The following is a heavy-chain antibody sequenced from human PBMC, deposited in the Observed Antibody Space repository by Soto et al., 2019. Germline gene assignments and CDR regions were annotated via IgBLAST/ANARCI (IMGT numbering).Heavy chain of an antibody. V-gene: IGHV3-23*01. CDR3: AKDRCSSGVCYFDY. CDR1: TFTFSGYA. CDR2: ISPSGGTT. J-gene: IGHJ4*02. Sequence: EVQLLDSGGGFVQPGGSLRLSCAASTFTFSGYAMSWVRQAPGKGLEWVSAISPSGGTTYYADSVKGRFTISRDNSKNTLYLQMNSLRAEDTAVYFCAKDRCSSGVCYFDYWGQGTLLTVSS. D-gene: IGHD2-8*01.